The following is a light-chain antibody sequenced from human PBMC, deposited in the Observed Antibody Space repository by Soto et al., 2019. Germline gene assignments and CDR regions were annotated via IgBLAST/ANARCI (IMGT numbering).Light chain of an antibody. J-gene: IGKJ1*01. CDR3: HQRGSWPRGT. V-gene: IGKV3-11*01. CDR1: QRVSSGY. Sequence: IVLTQSPGTLSLSPGERATLSCRAGQRVSSGYLAWYQQKPGQAPRLLIYGASNRATGIPARFSGSGSGTDFTLTISSLEPEDFAVYYCHQRGSWPRGTFGQGTKVDI. CDR2: GAS.